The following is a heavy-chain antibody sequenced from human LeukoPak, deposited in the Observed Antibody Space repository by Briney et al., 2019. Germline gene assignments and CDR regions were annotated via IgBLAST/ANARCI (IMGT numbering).Heavy chain of an antibody. D-gene: IGHD2-2*01. J-gene: IGHJ4*02. Sequence: GGSLRLSCAASGFTFSSYSMNWVRQAPGKGLEWVSSISSSSSYIYYADSVKGRFTISRDNAKNSLYLQMNSLRAEDTAVYYCAGDFVAQEYQLRYFDYWGQGTLVTVSS. CDR2: ISSSSSYI. CDR1: GFTFSSYS. V-gene: IGHV3-21*01. CDR3: AGDFVAQEYQLRYFDY.